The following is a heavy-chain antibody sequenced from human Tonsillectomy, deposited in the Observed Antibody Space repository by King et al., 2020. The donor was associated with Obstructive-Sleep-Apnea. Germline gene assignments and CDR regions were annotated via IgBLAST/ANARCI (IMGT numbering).Heavy chain of an antibody. CDR2: ISYDGSNK. Sequence: VQLVQSGGGVVQPGRSLRLSCAASGFTFSSYGMHWVRQAPGKGLEWVAVISYDGSNKYYADSVKGRFTISRDNSKNTLYLQMNSLRAEDTAVYYFANGGTYYYGSGTDAFDIWGQGTMVTVSS. J-gene: IGHJ3*02. CDR3: ANGGTYYYGSGTDAFDI. D-gene: IGHD3-10*01. V-gene: IGHV3-30*18. CDR1: GFTFSSYG.